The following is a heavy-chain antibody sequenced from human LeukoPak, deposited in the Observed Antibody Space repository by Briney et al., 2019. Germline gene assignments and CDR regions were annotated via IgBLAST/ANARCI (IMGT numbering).Heavy chain of an antibody. J-gene: IGHJ4*02. CDR1: GGSISNSHYY. CDR3: ARRQKLDNSDGYYFDY. V-gene: IGHV4-39*01. Sequence: SETLSLTCTVSGGSISNSHYYWAWVRQPPGGGLEWIGSIYFSGSTYYDPSLKSRVIISVDTSKNQFSLKMSSVTAADTAVYYCARRQKLDNSDGYYFDYWGQGTLVTVSS. D-gene: IGHD4-23*01. CDR2: IYFSGST.